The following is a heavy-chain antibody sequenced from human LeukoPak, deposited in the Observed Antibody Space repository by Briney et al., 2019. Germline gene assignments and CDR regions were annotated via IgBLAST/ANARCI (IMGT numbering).Heavy chain of an antibody. D-gene: IGHD4-23*01. CDR1: GVSISSRDW. V-gene: IGHV4-4*02. CDR3: AREAEGGKGPNLDY. J-gene: IGHJ4*02. CDR2: IYHSGST. Sequence: SETLSLTCAVSGVSISSRDWWQCGRQPPGKGLEWIGEIYHSGSTNYNPSLKSRVTISVDESKNQFSLKLSSVTAADTAVYYCAREAEGGKGPNLDYWGQGTLVTVSS.